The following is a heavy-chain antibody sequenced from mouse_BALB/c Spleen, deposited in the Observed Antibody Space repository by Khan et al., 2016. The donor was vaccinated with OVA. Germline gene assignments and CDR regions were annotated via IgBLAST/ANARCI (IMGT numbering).Heavy chain of an antibody. CDR2: ISTYYGDV. CDR3: VRGSGKSRFAY. Sequence: QVHLQQPGAELVRPGVSVRISCKGSGYTFTDFAMHWVKQSHAKSLEWLGVISTYYGDVDYNHKFRDKATMTVDKSSSTAYMELAGLTSEDSATYYCVRGSGKSRFAYWGQGTLVTVSA. D-gene: IGHD1-3*01. J-gene: IGHJ3*01. CDR1: GYTFTDFA. V-gene: IGHV1S137*01.